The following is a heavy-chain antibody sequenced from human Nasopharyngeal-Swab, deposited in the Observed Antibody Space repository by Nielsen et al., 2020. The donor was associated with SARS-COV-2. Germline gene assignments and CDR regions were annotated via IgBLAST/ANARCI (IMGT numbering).Heavy chain of an antibody. CDR2: IDPSDSYT. Sequence: GESLKISCKGSGYSFTSYWISWVRQMPGKGLEWMGRIDPSDSYTNYSPSFQGHVTISADKSISTAYLQWSSLKASDTAMYYCARARDIVVVPAAITPDAFDIWGQGTMVTFSS. D-gene: IGHD2-2*01. CDR3: ARARDIVVVPAAITPDAFDI. CDR1: GYSFTSYW. V-gene: IGHV5-10-1*01. J-gene: IGHJ3*02.